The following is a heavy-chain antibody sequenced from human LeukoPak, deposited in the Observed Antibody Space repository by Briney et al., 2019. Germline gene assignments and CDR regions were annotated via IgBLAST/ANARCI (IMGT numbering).Heavy chain of an antibody. D-gene: IGHD3-10*01. J-gene: IGHJ5*02. V-gene: IGHV3-11*01. Sequence: GSLRLSCAASGFTFSDYYMSWIRQAPGKGLEWVSYISSSGSTIYYADSVKGRFTISRDNAKNSLYLQMNSLRAEDTAVYYCARDLGDYYGKRENWFDPWGQGTLVTVSS. CDR2: ISSSGSTI. CDR1: GFTFSDYY. CDR3: ARDLGDYYGKRENWFDP.